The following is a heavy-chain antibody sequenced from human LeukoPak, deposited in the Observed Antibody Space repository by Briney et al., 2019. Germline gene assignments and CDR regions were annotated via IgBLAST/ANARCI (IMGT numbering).Heavy chain of an antibody. V-gene: IGHV4-4*02. Sequence: SGTLSLTCDVSGGSITNSKWWTWLRQPPGKGLEWIGEIYHSGSSNYNPSLRSRVTISVDKSKNQFPLKLYSVTAADTALYYCAGKDFGTQNFDFWGQGTLVTVSS. D-gene: IGHD3-10*01. CDR3: AGKDFGTQNFDF. CDR1: GGSITNSKW. CDR2: IYHSGSS. J-gene: IGHJ4*02.